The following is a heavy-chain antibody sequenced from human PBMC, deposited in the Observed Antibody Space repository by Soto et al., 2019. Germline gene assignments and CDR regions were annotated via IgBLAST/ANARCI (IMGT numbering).Heavy chain of an antibody. V-gene: IGHV3-21*01. CDR3: ARDLWAVRYFDD. CDR2: ISSSSSYI. Sequence: PGGSLRLSCAASGFTFSSYSMNWVRQAPGKGLEWVSSISSSSSYIYYADSVKGRFTISRDNAKNSLYLQMNSLRAEDTAVYYGARDLWAVRYFDDWGQGTLVTVAS. J-gene: IGHJ4*02. CDR1: GFTFSSYS. D-gene: IGHD3-16*01.